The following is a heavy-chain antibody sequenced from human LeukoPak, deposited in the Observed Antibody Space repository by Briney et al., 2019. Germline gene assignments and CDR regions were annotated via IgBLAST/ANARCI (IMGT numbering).Heavy chain of an antibody. D-gene: IGHD1-26*01. CDR1: GFTFSSSW. CDR3: ARALGSPLDF. Sequence: GGSRRLSCAASGFTFSSSWMHWVRQSPGTGLVWVSRLNDDGSSTTYADSVKGRFTISRDNAKNTLYLQMNSLRAEDTAVYYCARALGSPLDFWGQGTLVTVSS. J-gene: IGHJ4*02. CDR2: LNDDGSST. V-gene: IGHV3-74*01.